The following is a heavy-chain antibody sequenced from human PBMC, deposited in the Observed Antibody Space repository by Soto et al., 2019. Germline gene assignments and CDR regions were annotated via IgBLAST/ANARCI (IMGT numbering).Heavy chain of an antibody. V-gene: IGHV1-58*01. Sequence: ASVKVSCKASGFTFTSSAVQWVRQARGQRLEWIGWIVVGSGNTNYAQKFQERVTITRDMSTSTAYMELSSLRSEDTAVYYCAAGSNYYGSGSYGHYYYYYGMDVWGQGTTVTVSS. CDR3: AAGSNYYGSGSYGHYYYYYGMDV. J-gene: IGHJ6*02. CDR1: GFTFTSSA. D-gene: IGHD3-10*01. CDR2: IVVGSGNT.